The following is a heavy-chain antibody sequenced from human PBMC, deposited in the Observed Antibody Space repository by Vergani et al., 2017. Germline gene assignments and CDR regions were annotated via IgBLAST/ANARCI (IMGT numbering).Heavy chain of an antibody. CDR3: ATIGYRRWCYYFDY. J-gene: IGHJ4*02. D-gene: IGHD4/OR15-4a*01. CDR1: GDSMNTYY. CDR2: IYDSGDT. Sequence: QVQLQESGPGLVKPSETLSLTCSVSGDSMNTYYWTWIRQPPGKGLEWIGYIYDSGDTKYNPSLKSRVTMSLDTSKNQFSLNLYSVTAADTAVYYCATIGYRRWCYYFDYWGEGILVTVSS. V-gene: IGHV4-59*01.